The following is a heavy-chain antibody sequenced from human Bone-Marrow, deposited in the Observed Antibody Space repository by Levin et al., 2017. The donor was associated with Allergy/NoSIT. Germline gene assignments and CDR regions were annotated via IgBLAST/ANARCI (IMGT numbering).Heavy chain of an antibody. D-gene: IGHD6-13*01. CDR3: ARGGTSSNDY. CDR1: GYTFSDYY. V-gene: IGHV1-2*02. J-gene: IGHJ4*02. CDR2: INPKRGDT. Sequence: ASVKVSCTVSGYTFSDYYMHWVRQAPGQGLEWMGWINPKRGDTNTAQKFEGRVVLTRYTSISTAYMEVRRLRSDDTALYYCARGGTSSNDYWGQGTLVTVSS.